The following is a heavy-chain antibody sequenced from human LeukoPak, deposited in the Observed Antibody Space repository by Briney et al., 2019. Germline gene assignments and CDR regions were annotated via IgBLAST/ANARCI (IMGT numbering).Heavy chain of an antibody. Sequence: GESLKISCKGLGYSFSSYWNAWVRQRPGKGLEWMGIIYPDGSETRCDPSFQGQVTISADSSTSTAYLQWSTLRASDTAMYYCARASRDGYNQNFDHWGQGTLVTVSS. D-gene: IGHD5-24*01. J-gene: IGHJ4*02. CDR3: ARASRDGYNQNFDH. CDR2: IYPDGSET. V-gene: IGHV5-51*01. CDR1: GYSFSSYW.